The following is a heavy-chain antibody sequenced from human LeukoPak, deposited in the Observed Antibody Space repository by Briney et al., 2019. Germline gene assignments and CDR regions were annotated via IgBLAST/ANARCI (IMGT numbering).Heavy chain of an antibody. Sequence: SVKVSCKASGGTFSSYAISWVRQAPGQGLEWMGGIIPIFGTANYAQKFQGGVTITADESTSTAYMELSSLRSKDTAVYYCARGEDYYGSGSYYNSFDYWGQGTLVTVSS. D-gene: IGHD3-10*01. V-gene: IGHV1-69*01. CDR1: GGTFSSYA. J-gene: IGHJ4*02. CDR3: ARGEDYYGSGSYYNSFDY. CDR2: IIPIFGTA.